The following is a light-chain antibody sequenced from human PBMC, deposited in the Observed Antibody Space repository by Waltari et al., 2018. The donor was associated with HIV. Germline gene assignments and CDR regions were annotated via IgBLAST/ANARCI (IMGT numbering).Light chain of an antibody. J-gene: IGLJ1*01. CDR2: DVS. CDR1: SRDVGGYNY. CDR3: SSYTSSSTPYV. Sequence: QSALTQPASVSGSPGQSITISCTGTSRDVGGYNYVPWYQQHPGKAPKLMIYDVSNRPSGVSNRFSGSKSGNTASLTISGLRAEDEADYYCSSYTSSSTPYVFGTGTKVTVL. V-gene: IGLV2-14*03.